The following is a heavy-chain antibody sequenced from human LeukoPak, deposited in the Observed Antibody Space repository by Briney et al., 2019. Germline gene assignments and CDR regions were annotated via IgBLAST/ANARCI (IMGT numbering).Heavy chain of an antibody. J-gene: IGHJ4*02. CDR2: IYYSGST. D-gene: IGHD3-9*01. Sequence: PSETLSLTCTVSGGSISSSSYYWGWIRQPPGKGREWIGSIYYSGSTYYNPYLKSRVNISVETSKNQFYLTLSSVPAADNAVYYCAREMYDILTGPLEADYWGKGTLVTVSS. V-gene: IGHV4-39*07. CDR1: GGSISSSSYY. CDR3: AREMYDILTGPLEADY.